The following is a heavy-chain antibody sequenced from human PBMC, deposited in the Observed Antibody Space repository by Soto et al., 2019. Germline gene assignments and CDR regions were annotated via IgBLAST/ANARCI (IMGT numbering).Heavy chain of an antibody. CDR2: IFSSGST. J-gene: IGHJ4*02. CDR3: AREGSYSAYNFAHGIQLWSFDF. D-gene: IGHD5-12*01. V-gene: IGHV4-4*07. Sequence: SETLSLTCTVSGGSINTFYWSWVRQPAGKGLEWIGRIFSSGSTSFNPSLESRVAMSVDTSKNHFPLNLSSVTAADMAVYYCAREGSYSAYNFAHGIQLWSFDFWGQGALVTVSS. CDR1: GGSINTFY.